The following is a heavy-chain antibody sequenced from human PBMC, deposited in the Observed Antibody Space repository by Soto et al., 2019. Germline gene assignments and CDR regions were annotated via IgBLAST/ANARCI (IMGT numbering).Heavy chain of an antibody. D-gene: IGHD6-19*01. CDR2: IIPIFGTA. Sequence: SVKVYCKASGGTFSSYAISWVRQAPGQGLEWMGGIIPIFGTANYAQKFQGRVTITADKSTSTAYMELSSLRSEDTAVYYCARDREQWLVHWFDPWGQGTLVTVSS. CDR1: GGTFSSYA. J-gene: IGHJ5*02. CDR3: ARDREQWLVHWFDP. V-gene: IGHV1-69*06.